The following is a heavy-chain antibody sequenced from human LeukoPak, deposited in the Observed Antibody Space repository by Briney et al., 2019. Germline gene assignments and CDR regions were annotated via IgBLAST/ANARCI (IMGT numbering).Heavy chain of an antibody. CDR1: GFTSGNFR. Sequence: PGGSLRPSCAVSGFTSGNFRINCVPQTPGKGLEWVSSTSSSSSYIYYTDSAKGRFTISKDNAKNSLYLQMNSLRAEDTAVYYCARSLSREPYYFDYWGQGTLVTVSS. J-gene: IGHJ4*02. D-gene: IGHD1-26*01. CDR3: ARSLSREPYYFDY. CDR2: TSSSSSYI. V-gene: IGHV3-21*01.